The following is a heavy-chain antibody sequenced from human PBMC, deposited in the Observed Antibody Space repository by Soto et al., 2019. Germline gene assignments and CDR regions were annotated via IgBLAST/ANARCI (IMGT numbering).Heavy chain of an antibody. J-gene: IGHJ4*02. CDR1: GFTFSSYA. D-gene: IGHD6-19*01. Sequence: QVQLVESGGGVVQPGRSLKLSCAASGFTFSSYAMHWVRQAPGKGLEWVAVISYDGSNKYYVDSVKGRFTISRDNSKNTLYLQMSSLRAEDSAVYYCARDNSPCISGWHNRHFDYWGQGTLVTVS. V-gene: IGHV3-30-3*01. CDR3: ARDNSPCISGWHNRHFDY. CDR2: ISYDGSNK.